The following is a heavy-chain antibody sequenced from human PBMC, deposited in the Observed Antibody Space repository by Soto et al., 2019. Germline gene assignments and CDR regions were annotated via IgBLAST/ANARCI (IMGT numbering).Heavy chain of an antibody. CDR3: ASWAGYSK. J-gene: IGHJ4*02. Sequence: QVQLVQSGAEVKKPGASVKFSCKASGYTFSTYDINWVRQATGQGLEWMGWMNPNSGNTGYAQKFQGRVTMTRNTSTTTAYMELSSLISEDTAVYYCASWAGYSKWGQGTQVTVSS. V-gene: IGHV1-8*01. D-gene: IGHD3-9*01. CDR2: MNPNSGNT. CDR1: GYTFSTYD.